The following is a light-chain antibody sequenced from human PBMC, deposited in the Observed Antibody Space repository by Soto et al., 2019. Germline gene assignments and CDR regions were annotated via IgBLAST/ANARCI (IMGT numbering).Light chain of an antibody. J-gene: IGKJ3*01. CDR2: DAS. CDR3: QQYDNLPRT. Sequence: TQSPSSLSASVGDRVTITCQASQAISNYLNWYQQKPGKAPKLLIYDASNLETGVPSRFSGSGSGTDFTFTISSLQPEDIATYYCQQYDNLPRTFGPGTKVDIK. CDR1: QAISNY. V-gene: IGKV1-33*01.